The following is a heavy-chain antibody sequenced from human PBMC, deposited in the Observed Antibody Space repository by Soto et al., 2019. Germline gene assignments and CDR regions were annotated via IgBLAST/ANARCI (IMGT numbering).Heavy chain of an antibody. CDR1: GFTFSSYA. CDR2: ISGSGGST. J-gene: IGHJ3*02. D-gene: IGHD3-22*01. CDR3: AKGDGRGYYDSSGYLRAFDI. V-gene: IGHV3-23*01. Sequence: GGSLRLSCAASGFTFSSYAMSWVRQAPGKGLEWVSAISGSGGSTYYADSVKGRFTIPRDNSKNTLYLQMNSLRAEDTAVYYCAKGDGRGYYDSSGYLRAFDIWGQGTMVTVSS.